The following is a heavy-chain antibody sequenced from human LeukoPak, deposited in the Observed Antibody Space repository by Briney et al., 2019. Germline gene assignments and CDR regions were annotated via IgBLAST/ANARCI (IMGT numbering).Heavy chain of an antibody. V-gene: IGHV3-30-3*01. D-gene: IGHD3-10*02. CDR3: ARDGGGLFGELFAPYGMDV. CDR2: ISYDGSNK. CDR1: GFTFSSYA. Sequence: GGSLRLSCAASGFTFSSYAMHWVRQAPGKGLEWVAVISYDGSNKYYADSVKGRFTISRDNSKNTLYLQMNSLRAEDTAVYYCARDGGGLFGELFAPYGMDVWGQGTTVIVSS. J-gene: IGHJ6*02.